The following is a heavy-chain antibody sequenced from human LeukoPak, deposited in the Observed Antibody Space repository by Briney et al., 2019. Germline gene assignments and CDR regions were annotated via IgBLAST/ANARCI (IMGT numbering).Heavy chain of an antibody. D-gene: IGHD3-22*01. CDR2: IYTSGST. V-gene: IGHV4-59*10. CDR3: ARAVVITRGYYFDY. CDR1: GGSFSGYY. J-gene: IGHJ4*02. Sequence: PSETLSLTCAVYGGSFSGYYWSWIRQPAGKGLEWIGRIYTSGSTNYNPSLKSRVTMSVDTSKNQFSLKLSSVTAADTAVYYCARAVVITRGYYFDYWGQGTLVTVSS.